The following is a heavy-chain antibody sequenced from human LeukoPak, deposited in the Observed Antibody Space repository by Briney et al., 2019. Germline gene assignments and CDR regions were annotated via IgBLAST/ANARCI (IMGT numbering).Heavy chain of an antibody. Sequence: GGSLRLSCSASGFTFSRYAMYWVRQAPGKGLEYVSAISANGGSKYYADSVKGRFTISRDNSKNNLYLQMSSLRAEDTAVYYCVKYWYSTSDYWGQGTLVTVSS. D-gene: IGHD6-6*01. CDR1: GFTFSRYA. V-gene: IGHV3-64D*09. CDR2: ISANGGSK. J-gene: IGHJ4*02. CDR3: VKYWYSTSDY.